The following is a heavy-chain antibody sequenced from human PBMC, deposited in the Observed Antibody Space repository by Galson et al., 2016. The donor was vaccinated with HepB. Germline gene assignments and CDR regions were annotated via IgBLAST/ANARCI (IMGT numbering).Heavy chain of an antibody. V-gene: IGHV1-24*01. D-gene: IGHD3-22*01. CDR2: FDRQDGET. Sequence: SVKVSCKVSGNSLTKLSIHWVRQAPGKGLEWMGGFDRQDGETIYAQMFQGRVTMIEDKSRDTAYMELSSLRSDDTAVYYCAMKYYYDNDLRVNGMDVWGQGTTVTV. CDR1: GNSLTKLS. CDR3: AMKYYYDNDLRVNGMDV. J-gene: IGHJ6*02.